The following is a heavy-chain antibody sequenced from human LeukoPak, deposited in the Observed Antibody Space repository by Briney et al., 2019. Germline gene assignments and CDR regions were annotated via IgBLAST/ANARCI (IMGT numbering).Heavy chain of an antibody. V-gene: IGHV4-61*01. Sequence: PSETLSLTCTVSGGSVSSGSYYWNWIRQPPGKGLEWIGEINHSGSTNYNPSLKSRVTMSVDTSKNQFSLKLSSVTAADTAVYYCARGPRDGYNDDYYYGMDVWGQGTTVTVSS. J-gene: IGHJ6*02. CDR2: INHSGST. CDR1: GGSVSSGSYY. D-gene: IGHD5-24*01. CDR3: ARGPRDGYNDDYYYGMDV.